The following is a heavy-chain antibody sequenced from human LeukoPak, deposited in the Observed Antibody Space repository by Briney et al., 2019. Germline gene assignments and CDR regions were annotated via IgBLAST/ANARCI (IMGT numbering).Heavy chain of an antibody. Sequence: GGSLRLSCAASGFTFSDYYMSWIRQAPGKGLEWVSYISSSGSTIYYADSVKGRFTISRDNAKNSLYLQMNSLRAEDTAVHYCARDLWYSSGWSPLGGWGQGTLVTVSS. CDR3: ARDLWYSSGWSPLGG. CDR2: ISSSGSTI. D-gene: IGHD6-19*01. CDR1: GFTFSDYY. J-gene: IGHJ4*02. V-gene: IGHV3-11*04.